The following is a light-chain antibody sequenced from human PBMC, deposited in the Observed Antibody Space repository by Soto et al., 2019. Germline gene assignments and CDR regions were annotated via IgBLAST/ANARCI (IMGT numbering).Light chain of an antibody. J-gene: IGKJ2*03. CDR1: QSISIR. Sequence: DIQMTQSPSILSASVGDSVTISCRASQSISIRLAWYQQKPGKTPKVLIYDASYLKSGVPSRFSGSGSETEFTLTISSLQPDDVATYYCQQYSGYSSFGQGTKLEIK. CDR3: QQYSGYSS. CDR2: DAS. V-gene: IGKV1-5*01.